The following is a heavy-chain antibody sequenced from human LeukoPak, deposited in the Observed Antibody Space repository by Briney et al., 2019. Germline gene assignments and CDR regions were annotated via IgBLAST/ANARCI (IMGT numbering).Heavy chain of an antibody. CDR3: ARVGGIVVVPAAMRLGGWFDP. J-gene: IGHJ5*02. CDR2: ISSSSSYT. CDR1: GFTFSDYY. Sequence: PGGSLRLSCAASGFTFSDYYMSWIRQAPGKGLEWVSYISSSSSYTNYADSVGGRFTISRDNAKNSLYLQMNSLRAEDTAVYYCARVGGIVVVPAAMRLGGWFDPWGQGTLVTVSS. V-gene: IGHV3-11*05. D-gene: IGHD2-2*01.